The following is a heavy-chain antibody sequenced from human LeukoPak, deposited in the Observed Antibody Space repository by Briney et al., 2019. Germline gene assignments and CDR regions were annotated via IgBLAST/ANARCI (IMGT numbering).Heavy chain of an antibody. V-gene: IGHV3-30*18. CDR2: ISYDGSNK. D-gene: IGHD3-22*01. CDR1: GFTFSSYG. CDR3: AKDRGTGDYDSSGYLY. Sequence: GGSLRLSCAASGFTFSSYGMHWVREAPGKGLEWVAVISYDGSNKHYADSVKGRFTISRDNSKNTLYLQMNSLRAEDTAVYYCAKDRGTGDYDSSGYLYWGQGTLVTVSS. J-gene: IGHJ4*02.